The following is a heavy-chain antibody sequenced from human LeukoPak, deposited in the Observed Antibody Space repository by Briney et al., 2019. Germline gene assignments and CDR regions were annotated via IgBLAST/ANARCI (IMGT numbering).Heavy chain of an antibody. CDR2: IYYSGST. CDR1: GGSISSGGYY. Sequence: PSETLSLTCAVSGGSISSGGYYWSWIRQHPGKGPEWIGYIYYSGSTYYNPSLKSRVTISVDTSKNQFSLKLSSVTAADTAVYYCARNGVRGVIGYFDYWGQGTLVTVSS. V-gene: IGHV4-31*11. J-gene: IGHJ4*02. CDR3: ARNGVRGVIGYFDY. D-gene: IGHD3-16*02.